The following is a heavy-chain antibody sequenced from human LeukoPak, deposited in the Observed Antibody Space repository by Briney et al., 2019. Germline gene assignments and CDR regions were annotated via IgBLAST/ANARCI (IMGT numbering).Heavy chain of an antibody. D-gene: IGHD3-10*01. CDR2: IYYSGTT. CDR1: GGSISTYY. V-gene: IGHV4-59*01. Sequence: SETLSLTCTVSGGSISTYYWTWIRQPPGKGLEWIGHIYYSGTTNYNPSLKSRVTMSVDTSKNQFSLKLSSVTAADTAVYYCARSGNVDGAFDIWGQGTMVTVSS. CDR3: ARSGNVDGAFDI. J-gene: IGHJ3*02.